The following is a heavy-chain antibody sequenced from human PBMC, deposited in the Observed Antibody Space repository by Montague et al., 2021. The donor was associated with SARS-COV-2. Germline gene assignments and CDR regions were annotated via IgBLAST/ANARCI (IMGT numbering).Heavy chain of an antibody. Sequence: PALVKPTQTLTLTCTFSGFSLSTSGVGVGWIRQPPGKALEWLALIYWDDDKRYSPSLKRRLTITKDTSKNQVVLTMTNMDPVDTATYYCARRNRSFAGPYFDSWGQGTLVTVSS. D-gene: IGHD3-16*02. V-gene: IGHV2-5*02. CDR2: IYWDDDK. CDR1: GFSLSTSGVG. CDR3: ARRNRSFAGPYFDS. J-gene: IGHJ4*02.